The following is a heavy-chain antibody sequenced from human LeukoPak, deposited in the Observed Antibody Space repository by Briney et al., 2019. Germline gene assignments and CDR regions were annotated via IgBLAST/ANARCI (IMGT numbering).Heavy chain of an antibody. Sequence: PSETLSLTCTISGASISTYYWSWIRQPAGKGLEWIGRIYPNGSTSYNPSLKSRVTISVDTSKNQFSLRLTSVTAADTAVYSCARDAGDPLYYYYGMDVWGQGTTVTVSS. D-gene: IGHD7-27*01. CDR2: IYPNGST. CDR1: GASISTYY. J-gene: IGHJ6*02. V-gene: IGHV4-4*07. CDR3: ARDAGDPLYYYYGMDV.